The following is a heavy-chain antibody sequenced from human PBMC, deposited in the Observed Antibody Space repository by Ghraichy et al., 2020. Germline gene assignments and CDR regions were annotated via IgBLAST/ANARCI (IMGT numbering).Heavy chain of an antibody. CDR3: ARSPITMVRGVIMQYGMDV. CDR1: GFTVSSNY. J-gene: IGHJ6*02. CDR2: IYSGGST. D-gene: IGHD3-10*01. V-gene: IGHV3-66*01. Sequence: LSLTCAASGFTVSSNYMSWVRQAPGKGLEWVSVIYSGGSTYYADSVKGRFTISRDNSKNTLYLQMNSLRAEDTAGYYCARSPITMVRGVIMQYGMDVWGQGTTVTVSS.